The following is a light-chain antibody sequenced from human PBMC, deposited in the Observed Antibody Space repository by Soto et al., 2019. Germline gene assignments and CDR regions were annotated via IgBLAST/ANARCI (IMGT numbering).Light chain of an antibody. CDR2: KVS. V-gene: IGKV1-5*03. CDR1: QSINTW. Sequence: DIQMTQSPSTLSASVGDRVTITCRASQSINTWLAWYQQKPGKAPNLLIYKVSNLESGVASRFSGGGSGTEFTLTSSSLQPDDFETYYCQQYNSNSWTFGQGTKVEV. CDR3: QQYNSNSWT. J-gene: IGKJ1*01.